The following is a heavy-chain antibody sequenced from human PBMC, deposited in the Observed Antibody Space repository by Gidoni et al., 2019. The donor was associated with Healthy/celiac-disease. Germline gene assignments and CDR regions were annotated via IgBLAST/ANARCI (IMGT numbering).Heavy chain of an antibody. V-gene: IGHV3-33*01. J-gene: IGHJ4*02. Sequence: VQLVESGGGVVQPGRSLRLSCAASGFTFSSYGMHWVRQAPGKGLEWVAVIWYDGSNKYYADSVKGRFTISRDNSKNTLYLQMNSLRAEDTAVYYCAGEDYGDLYFDYWGQGTLVTVSS. CDR2: IWYDGSNK. CDR1: GFTFSSYG. CDR3: AGEDYGDLYFDY. D-gene: IGHD4-17*01.